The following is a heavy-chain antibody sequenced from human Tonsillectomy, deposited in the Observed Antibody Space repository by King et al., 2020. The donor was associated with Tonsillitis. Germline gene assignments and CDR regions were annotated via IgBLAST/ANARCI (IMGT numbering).Heavy chain of an antibody. Sequence: VQLVQSGGGVVQPGRSLRLSCAASGFTFSSYGMHWVRQAPGKGLEWVAVISYDGSNKYYADSVKGRFTISRDNSKNTLYLQMNSLRAEDTAVYYCAKDLRIQLWSTAPYYFDYWGQGTLVTVSS. V-gene: IGHV3-30*18. J-gene: IGHJ4*02. CDR3: AKDLRIQLWSTAPYYFDY. D-gene: IGHD5-18*01. CDR1: GFTFSSYG. CDR2: ISYDGSNK.